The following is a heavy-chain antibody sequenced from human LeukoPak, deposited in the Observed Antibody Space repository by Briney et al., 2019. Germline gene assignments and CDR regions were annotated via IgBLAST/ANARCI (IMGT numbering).Heavy chain of an antibody. CDR3: ARTHDSSGSRLDY. Sequence: GGSLRLSCAASGFTVSSNYMSWVLQAPGKGLEWVSVIYSGGSTYYADSVKGRFTISRDNSKNTLYLQMNTLRAEDTAVYYCARTHDSSGSRLDYWGQGTLVTVSS. CDR2: IYSGGST. V-gene: IGHV3-53*01. J-gene: IGHJ4*02. D-gene: IGHD3-22*01. CDR1: GFTVSSNY.